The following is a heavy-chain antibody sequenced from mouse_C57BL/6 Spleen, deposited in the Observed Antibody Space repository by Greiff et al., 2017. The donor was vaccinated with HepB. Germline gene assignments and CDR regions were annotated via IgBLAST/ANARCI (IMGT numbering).Heavy chain of an antibody. CDR3: ARGEDYYGSTFAY. D-gene: IGHD1-1*01. Sequence: VQLKESVAELVRPGASVKLSCTASGFNIKNTYMHWVKQRPEQGLEWIGRIDPANGNTKYAPKFQGKATITADTSSNTAYLQLSSLTSEDTAIYYCARGEDYYGSTFAYWGQGTLVTVSA. CDR1: GFNIKNTY. J-gene: IGHJ3*01. V-gene: IGHV14-3*01. CDR2: IDPANGNT.